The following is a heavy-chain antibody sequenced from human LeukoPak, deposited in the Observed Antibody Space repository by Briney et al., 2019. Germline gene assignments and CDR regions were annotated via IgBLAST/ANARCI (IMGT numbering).Heavy chain of an antibody. CDR3: ARADRSTGYLTIFY. Sequence: SETLSLTCTVSGGSISSYYWSWIRQPPGKGLEWIGYIYYSGSTNYNPSLKSRVTISVDTSKNQFSLKLSSVTAADTAVYYCARADRSTGYLTIFYWGQGTLVTVSS. J-gene: IGHJ4*02. CDR2: IYYSGST. D-gene: IGHD3-22*01. V-gene: IGHV4-59*08. CDR1: GGSISSYY.